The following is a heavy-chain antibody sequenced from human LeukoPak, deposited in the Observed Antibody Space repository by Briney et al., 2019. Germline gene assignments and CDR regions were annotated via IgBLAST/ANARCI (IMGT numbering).Heavy chain of an antibody. D-gene: IGHD4-17*01. CDR3: ARVSGFGDYAFDY. Sequence: SQTLSLTCTVSGGSISSGDYYWSWIRQPPGKGLEWIGYIYYSGSTYYTPSLRGRVTISVDTSKNQFSLNLSSVTAADTAVYYCARVSGFGDYAFDYWGQGTLVTVPS. CDR2: IYYSGST. CDR1: GGSISSGDYY. V-gene: IGHV4-30-4*01. J-gene: IGHJ4*02.